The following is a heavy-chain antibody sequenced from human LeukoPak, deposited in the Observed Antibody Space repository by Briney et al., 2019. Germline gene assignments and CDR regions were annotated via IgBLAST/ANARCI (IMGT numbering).Heavy chain of an antibody. CDR1: GFTFSSYA. CDR2: ISYDGSNK. J-gene: IGHJ4*02. D-gene: IGHD1-26*01. CDR3: ARRELPQEYYFDY. V-gene: IGHV3-30*04. Sequence: GGSLRLSCAASGFTFSSYAMHWVRQAPGKGLEWVAVISYDGSNKYYADSVKGRFTTSRDNSKNTLYLQMNSLRAEDTAVYYCARRELPQEYYFDYWGQGTLVTVSS.